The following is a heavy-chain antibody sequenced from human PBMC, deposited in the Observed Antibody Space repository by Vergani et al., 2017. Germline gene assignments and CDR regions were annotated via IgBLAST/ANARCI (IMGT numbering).Heavy chain of an antibody. CDR3: ARGSTVVTPYFDY. V-gene: IGHV3-30*03. D-gene: IGHD4-23*01. CDR1: GFTFSSYG. CDR2: ISYDGSNK. J-gene: IGHJ4*02. Sequence: VQLLESGGGLVQPGGSLRLSCAASGFTFSSYGMHWVRQAPGKGLEWVAVISYDGSNKYYADSVKGRFTISRDNAKNSLYLQMNSLRAEDTAVYYCARGSTVVTPYFDYWGQGTLVTVSS.